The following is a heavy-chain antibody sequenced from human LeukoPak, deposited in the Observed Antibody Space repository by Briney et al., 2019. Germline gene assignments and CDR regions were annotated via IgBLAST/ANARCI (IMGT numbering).Heavy chain of an antibody. D-gene: IGHD4-17*01. V-gene: IGHV4-38-2*02. CDR1: GYSISTGYY. Sequence: SETLSLTCTVSGYSISTGYYWDWIRQPPGKGLEWIGTFYHGGSTYYNPSLKSRVTISVDTSKNQFSLKLSSVTAADTAVYYCARDWVHDYGDYPLDYWGQGTLVTVSS. CDR2: FYHGGST. J-gene: IGHJ4*02. CDR3: ARDWVHDYGDYPLDY.